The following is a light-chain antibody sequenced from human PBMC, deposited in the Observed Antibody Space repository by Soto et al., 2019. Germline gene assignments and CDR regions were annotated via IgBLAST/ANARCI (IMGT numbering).Light chain of an antibody. CDR2: DAS. CDR1: QSVSSSY. V-gene: IGKV3-11*01. Sequence: EIVLTQSPDTLSFSPGERATLSCRARQSVSSSYLAWCQQKPGQAPRLLISDASNRATGIPARFSGSGSETDFTLTISSLEPEDFAVYYCQQRYSWPPITFGQGTRLEI. CDR3: QQRYSWPPIT. J-gene: IGKJ5*01.